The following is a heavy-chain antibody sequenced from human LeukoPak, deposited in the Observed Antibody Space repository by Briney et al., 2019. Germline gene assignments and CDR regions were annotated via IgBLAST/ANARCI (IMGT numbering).Heavy chain of an antibody. Sequence: GASVKVSCKASGYTFSTYGISWVRQAPGQGLEWMGIINPSGGSTSYAQKFQGRVTMTRDTSTSTVYMELSSLRSEDTAVYYCARGAHDYFDYWGQGTLVTVSS. CDR3: ARGAHDYFDY. V-gene: IGHV1-46*01. CDR1: GYTFSTYG. CDR2: INPSGGST. J-gene: IGHJ4*02.